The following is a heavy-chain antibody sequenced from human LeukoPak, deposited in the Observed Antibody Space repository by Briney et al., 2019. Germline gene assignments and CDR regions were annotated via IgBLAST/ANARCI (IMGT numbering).Heavy chain of an antibody. V-gene: IGHV5-51*01. D-gene: IGHD1-14*01. CDR3: ARHPGSAYYYYYYMDV. Sequence: GECLKISCKGSGYSFTNYWIGWVRQMPGKGLEWMGIIYPGDSDTRYSPSFQGQVTISADKSISTAYLQWSSLKASDTAMYYCARHPGSAYYYYYYMDVWGKGTTVTVSS. J-gene: IGHJ6*03. CDR2: IYPGDSDT. CDR1: GYSFTNYW.